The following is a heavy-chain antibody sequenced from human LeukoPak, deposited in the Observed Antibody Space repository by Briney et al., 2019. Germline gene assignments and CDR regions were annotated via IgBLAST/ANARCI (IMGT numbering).Heavy chain of an antibody. V-gene: IGHV4-59*08. CDR3: VRVVYGLDPSFDY. CDR2: VIYSGKT. Sequence: PSETLSLTCTVSGGSVGEHYWSWIRQSPGKGLEWIGYVIYSGKTNYNPSLKRRVTISIDTSKNQFSLKLTSVAAADTAMYYCVRVVYGLDPSFDYWGQGTLVSVSS. J-gene: IGHJ4*02. D-gene: IGHD3-10*01. CDR1: GGSVGEHY.